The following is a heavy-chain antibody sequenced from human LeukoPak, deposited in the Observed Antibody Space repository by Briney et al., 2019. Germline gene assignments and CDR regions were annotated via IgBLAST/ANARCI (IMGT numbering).Heavy chain of an antibody. D-gene: IGHD3-22*01. CDR1: GGSIIRSTYY. Sequence: SETLSLTCTVSGGSIIRSTYYWGWIRQPPGKGLEWIGTINYSGSTNYNPSLKSRVSISVETSKNQFSLNLDSVTAADTAVYYCARGPSIRYYDGSGYYYFDYWGQGTLVTAST. CDR2: INYSGST. J-gene: IGHJ4*02. V-gene: IGHV4-39*07. CDR3: ARGPSIRYYDGSGYYYFDY.